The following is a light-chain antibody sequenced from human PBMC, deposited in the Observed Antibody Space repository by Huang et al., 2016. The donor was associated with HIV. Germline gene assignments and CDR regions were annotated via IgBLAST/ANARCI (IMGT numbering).Light chain of an antibody. CDR3: LQDFNYPRT. V-gene: IGKV1-6*02. J-gene: IGKJ1*01. Sequence: AIQLTQSPSSLSASVGDRVTITCRASQDITNDLGWYQQKPGKAPKPLISAASTLRSGVPSRFSGSGSGTDFTLTISSLQPEDFATYFCLQDFNYPRTFGQGTRVEIK. CDR2: AAS. CDR1: QDITND.